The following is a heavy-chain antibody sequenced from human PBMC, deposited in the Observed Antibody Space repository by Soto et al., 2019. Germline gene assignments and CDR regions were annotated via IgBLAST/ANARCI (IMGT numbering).Heavy chain of an antibody. CDR2: ISTTGGST. Sequence: DVQLLESGGSLVQPGGSLRLSCAASGFTFNTYSLSWVRQAPGKGLEWVSAISTTGGSTYYADSVKGRFTISRDNSQNTLSLQMSSLRAEDTGVYFCARPDGSTYSFRYWGQGTLVTVSS. CDR3: ARPDGSTYSFRY. D-gene: IGHD3-10*01. CDR1: GFTFNTYS. J-gene: IGHJ4*02. V-gene: IGHV3-23*01.